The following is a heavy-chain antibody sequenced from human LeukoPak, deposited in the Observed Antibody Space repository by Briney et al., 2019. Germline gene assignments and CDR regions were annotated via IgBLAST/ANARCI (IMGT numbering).Heavy chain of an antibody. J-gene: IGHJ4*02. Sequence: SETLSLTCTVSGGSISNYFWSWIRQPPGKGLEWVGYIYYSGSTNYNPSLKSRVTISVDTSKNQSSLKLRSVTAADTAVYYCARVGYCSGGGCYGLDYWGQGTLVTVSS. CDR1: GGSISNYF. D-gene: IGHD2-15*01. CDR3: ARVGYCSGGGCYGLDY. V-gene: IGHV4-59*01. CDR2: IYYSGST.